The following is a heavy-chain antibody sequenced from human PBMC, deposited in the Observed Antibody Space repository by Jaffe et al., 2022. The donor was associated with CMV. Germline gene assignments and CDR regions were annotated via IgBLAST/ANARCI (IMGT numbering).Heavy chain of an antibody. D-gene: IGHD6-19*01. V-gene: IGHV4-59*01. CDR1: GGSISRFY. CDR2: VFYTGTT. Sequence: QVQLQESGPGLVRPSETLSLTCNISGGSISRFYWSWVRQPPGKGLEWIGNVFYTGTTTYNSSLTSRVSISVDTSKNQVSLRLTSVTAADTAVYYCARIGWYPMDVWGKGTTVTVSS. CDR3: ARIGWYPMDV. J-gene: IGHJ6*03.